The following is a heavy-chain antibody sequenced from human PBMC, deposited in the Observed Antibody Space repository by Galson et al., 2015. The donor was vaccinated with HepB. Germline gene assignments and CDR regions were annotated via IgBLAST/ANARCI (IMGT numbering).Heavy chain of an antibody. J-gene: IGHJ4*02. D-gene: IGHD6-13*01. CDR3: AKSIAAAGYYFDY. Sequence: SLRLSCAASGFSFGSYGMHWVRQAPGKGLDWLAIISDDGRHIHYADSVKGRFTISRDNSKNTVYLQMDSLRAEDTAMYYCAKSIAAAGYYFDYWGQGTLVTVSS. CDR1: GFSFGSYG. CDR2: ISDDGRHI. V-gene: IGHV3-30*18.